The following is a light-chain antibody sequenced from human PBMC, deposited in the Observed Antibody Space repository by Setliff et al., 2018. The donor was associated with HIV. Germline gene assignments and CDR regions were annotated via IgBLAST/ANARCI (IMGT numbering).Light chain of an antibody. CDR2: AAS. J-gene: IGKJ1*01. Sequence: AIQLTQSPSSLSASVGDSVIITCRASQGIRNDLGWYQQKPGKVPTLLIYAASSLQSGVPSRFSGSGSGTEFTLTIGSLQPEDFAIYYCLQDYNYPRTFGQGTKV. CDR1: QGIRND. V-gene: IGKV1-6*01. CDR3: LQDYNYPRT.